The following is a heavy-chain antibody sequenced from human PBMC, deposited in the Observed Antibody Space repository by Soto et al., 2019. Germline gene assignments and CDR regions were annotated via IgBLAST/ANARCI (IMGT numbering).Heavy chain of an antibody. CDR2: IYTSGTT. V-gene: IGHV4-4*07. Sequence: SETLSLTCTVSGGSMSSKYGSWIRQSAGKGLEWIGRIYTSGTTNYNPSIKSRVTMSVDTSKNRFSLKLTSVTAADTAVYYCARDQRLDSYSSPLYLYFDSWGQGSLVPVSS. J-gene: IGHJ4*02. CDR1: GGSMSSKY. D-gene: IGHD6-19*01. CDR3: ARDQRLDSYSSPLYLYFDS.